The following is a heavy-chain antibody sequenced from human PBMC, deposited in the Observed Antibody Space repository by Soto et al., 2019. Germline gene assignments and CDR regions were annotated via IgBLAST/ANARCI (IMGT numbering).Heavy chain of an antibody. Sequence: PGESLKISCQGSGYSFTSNWIGWVRQMPGKGLEWMGIINPADSDIKYSPSFQGQVTISADKSIGTAYLQWSSLKASDTATYYCERHKRDDASRKIDCWGQGTLVTVSS. CDR3: ERHKRDDASRKIDC. CDR1: GYSFTSNW. D-gene: IGHD3-16*01. CDR2: INPADSDI. V-gene: IGHV5-51*01. J-gene: IGHJ4*02.